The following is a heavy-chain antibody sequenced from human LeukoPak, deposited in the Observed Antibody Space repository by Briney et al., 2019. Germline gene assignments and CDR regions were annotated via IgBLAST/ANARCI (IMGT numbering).Heavy chain of an antibody. Sequence: VKFSFKASGGPFISYTISWGRQAPGQGLGWMGRIIPILGRANYSQKFRGRVTITADKSTSTAYMALSSLRSEDTAVYYCARGYCSSTSCFWAKRFDTWGQGPLGTVS. J-gene: IGHJ5*02. CDR1: GGPFISYT. D-gene: IGHD2-2*01. CDR2: IIPILGRA. CDR3: ARGYCSSTSCFWAKRFDT. V-gene: IGHV1-69*02.